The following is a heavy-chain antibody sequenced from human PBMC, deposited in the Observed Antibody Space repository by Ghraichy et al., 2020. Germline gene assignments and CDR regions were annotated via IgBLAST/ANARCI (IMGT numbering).Heavy chain of an antibody. J-gene: IGHJ5*02. V-gene: IGHV4-30-4*01. Sequence: SETLSLTCSVSGGSISNAEYYWSWIRQPPGRGLEWIGYIYYIGSTSYNPSLKSRLTMSVDTSKNQFSLKLSSVTAADTAVYYCARSSYCSGDSCYLGWFDPWGQGTLVTVSS. CDR1: GGSISNAEYY. D-gene: IGHD2-15*01. CDR3: ARSSYCSGDSCYLGWFDP. CDR2: IYYIGST.